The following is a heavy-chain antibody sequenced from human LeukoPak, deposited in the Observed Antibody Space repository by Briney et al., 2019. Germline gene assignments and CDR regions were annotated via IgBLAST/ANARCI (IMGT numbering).Heavy chain of an antibody. D-gene: IGHD6-13*01. CDR2: IRYDGSNK. J-gene: IGHJ6*02. V-gene: IGHV3-30*02. CDR1: GFTFSNYG. CDR3: AKLVADSSSWYFLDYYYGMDV. Sequence: PGGSLRLSCAASGFTFSNYGMHWVRQASGKGLEWVAFIRYDGSNKYYADSVKGRFTISRDNSKNTLYLQMNSLRAEDTAVYYCAKLVADSSSWYFLDYYYGMDVWGQGTTVTVSS.